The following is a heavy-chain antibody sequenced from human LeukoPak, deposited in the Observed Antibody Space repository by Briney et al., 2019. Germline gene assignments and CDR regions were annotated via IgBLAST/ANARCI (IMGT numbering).Heavy chain of an antibody. CDR3: ARQVAATAPVGY. J-gene: IGHJ4*02. V-gene: IGHV4-59*08. CDR1: GGSIGSYH. Sequence: ASETLSLTCTVSGGSIGSYHWSWIRQPPGKGLEWIVHIYYNGSTNYNPSLKSRVTISVDTSKNQFSLKLTSVTAADTAVYYCARQVAATAPVGYWGQGTLVTVSS. D-gene: IGHD6-13*01. CDR2: IYYNGST.